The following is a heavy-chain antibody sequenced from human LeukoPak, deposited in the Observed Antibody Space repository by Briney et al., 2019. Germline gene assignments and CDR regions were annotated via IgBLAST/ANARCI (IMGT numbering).Heavy chain of an antibody. CDR1: DYTFTSYG. CDR3: ARDIGSGWYWIGGNY. Sequence: ASVKVSCKASDYTFTSYGISWVRQAPGQGLEWMGWISAYNGNTNYAQKLQGRVTMTRDTSISTAHMELSRLKSDDTAVYYCARDIGSGWYWIGGNYWGQGTLVTVSS. CDR2: ISAYNGNT. J-gene: IGHJ4*02. V-gene: IGHV1-18*01. D-gene: IGHD6-19*01.